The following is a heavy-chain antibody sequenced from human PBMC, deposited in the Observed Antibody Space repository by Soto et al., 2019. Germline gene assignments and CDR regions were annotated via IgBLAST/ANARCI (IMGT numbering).Heavy chain of an antibody. CDR3: ARGRIPYSSSCVDH. CDR2: IWNDGSNK. J-gene: IGHJ4*02. D-gene: IGHD6-13*01. CDR1: GFTFSSYG. V-gene: IGHV3-33*01. Sequence: QVQLVESGGGVVQPGRSLRLSCVASGFTFSSYGMQWVRQAPGKGLEWVAVIWNDGSNKYHADSVKGRFTISRDDSKNTLYLQMNGLRAEDTAMYYCARGRIPYSSSCVDHWGQGTLVTVSS.